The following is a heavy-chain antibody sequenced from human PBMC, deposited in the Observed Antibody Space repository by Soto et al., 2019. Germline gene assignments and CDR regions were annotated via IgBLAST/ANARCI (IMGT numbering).Heavy chain of an antibody. V-gene: IGHV3-48*03. Sequence: GGSLRLSCAASGFTFSSSEMNWVRQAPGKGLERLSYISSGGSTIYYSDSLKGRFTISRDNAKSSLYLQMRSLRAEDTDVYYCAGGSAASWSHRYFDYFGQVTLGTVSS. J-gene: IGHJ4*02. CDR2: ISSGGSTI. CDR1: GFTFSSSE. CDR3: AGGSAASWSHRYFDY. D-gene: IGHD1-26*01.